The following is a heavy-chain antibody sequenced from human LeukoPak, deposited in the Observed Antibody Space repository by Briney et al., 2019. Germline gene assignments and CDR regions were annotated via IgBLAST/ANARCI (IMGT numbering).Heavy chain of an antibody. CDR1: GYRFTSHA. CDR3: ARDDYESGSYP. CDR2: INTNTGNP. D-gene: IGHD3-10*01. V-gene: IGHV7-4-1*02. Sequence: ASVKVSCKASGYRFTSHAMNWVRQASGRGLEWMGRINTNTGNPTYAQGFKGRFVFSLDSSVSTAYLQISSLKAEDSAVYYCARDDYESGSYPWGQGTLVTVSS. J-gene: IGHJ4*02.